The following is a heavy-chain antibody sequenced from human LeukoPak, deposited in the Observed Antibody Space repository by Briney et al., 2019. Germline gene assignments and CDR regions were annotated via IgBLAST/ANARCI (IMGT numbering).Heavy chain of an antibody. D-gene: IGHD1-26*01. CDR1: GFSFSTYG. V-gene: IGHV3-NL1*01. CDR3: ARVGSYKFDY. J-gene: IGHJ4*02. Sequence: GGSLRLSCEASGFSFSTYGMHWVRQAPGKGLEWVSIIYSGGSTYYADSVKGRFTISRDNSKNTLYLQMNSLRGEDTAVYYCARVGSYKFDYWGQGTLVTVSS. CDR2: IYSGGST.